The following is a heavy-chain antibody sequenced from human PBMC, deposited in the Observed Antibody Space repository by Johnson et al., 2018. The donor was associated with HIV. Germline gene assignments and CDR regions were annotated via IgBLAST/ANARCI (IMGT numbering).Heavy chain of an antibody. CDR2: ISYDGSNK. D-gene: IGHD6-13*01. J-gene: IGHJ3*02. V-gene: IGHV3-30*03. Sequence: QVQLVESGGGVVQPGRSLRLSCAASGFTFSSYGMHWVRQAPGKGLEWVAVISYDGSNKYYADSVKGRFTISRDKSKNTLYLQMNSLRAEDTAVYYCARGGAAAGPDAFDIWGQGTMVTVSS. CDR1: GFTFSSYG. CDR3: ARGGAAAGPDAFDI.